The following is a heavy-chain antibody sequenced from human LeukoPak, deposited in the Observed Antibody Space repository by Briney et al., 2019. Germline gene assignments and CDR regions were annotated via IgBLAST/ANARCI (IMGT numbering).Heavy chain of an antibody. Sequence: GGSLRLSCAASGFTFSNYGMHWVRQAPGKGMEWVSGISPGGGPTYYADSVRGRLSISRDDSKNTLYLQMKNLRAEDTAVYYCAKDGAWLRFDDWGQGIVVTVSS. CDR1: GFTFSNYG. CDR3: AKDGAWLRFDD. CDR2: ISPGGGPT. V-gene: IGHV3-23*01. D-gene: IGHD5-12*01. J-gene: IGHJ4*02.